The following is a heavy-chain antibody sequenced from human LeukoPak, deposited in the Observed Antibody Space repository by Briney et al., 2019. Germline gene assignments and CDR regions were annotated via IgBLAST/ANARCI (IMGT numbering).Heavy chain of an antibody. CDR1: GYAFTGYY. Sequence: ASVKVSCKASGYAFTGYYMHWVRQAPGQGLEWMGWINPNSGGTNYAQKFQGRVTMTRDTSISTAYMELSRLRSDDTAVYYCASHYYDSSGYYLFYFDYWGQGSLVTVSS. CDR2: INPNSGGT. D-gene: IGHD3-22*01. CDR3: ASHYYDSSGYYLFYFDY. J-gene: IGHJ4*02. V-gene: IGHV1-2*02.